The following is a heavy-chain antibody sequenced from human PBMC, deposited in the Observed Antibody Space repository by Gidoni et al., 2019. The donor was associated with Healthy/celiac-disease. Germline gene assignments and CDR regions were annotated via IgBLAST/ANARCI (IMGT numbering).Heavy chain of an antibody. D-gene: IGHD6-13*01. J-gene: IGHJ6*02. CDR2: IIPILGIA. CDR3: ASPGESIGQQLLPDYYYGMDV. V-gene: IGHV1-69*04. Sequence: QVQLVQSGAEVKKPGSSVKVSCKAAGGTFSSYAISWVRQAPGQGLEWVGRIIPILGIANYAQKFQGRVPITAYKSTSTAYMELSSLRSEDTAVYYCASPGESIGQQLLPDYYYGMDVWGQGTTVTVSS. CDR1: GGTFSSYA.